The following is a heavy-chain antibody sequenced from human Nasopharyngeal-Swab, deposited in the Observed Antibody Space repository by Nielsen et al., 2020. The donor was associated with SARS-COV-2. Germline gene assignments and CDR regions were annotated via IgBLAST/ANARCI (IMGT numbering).Heavy chain of an antibody. CDR1: GDTFSSYA. CDR3: ARTPTLDYYYYMDV. J-gene: IGHJ6*03. Sequence: SVKVSCKASGDTFSSYAISWVRQAPGQGLEWMGGIIPIFGTANYAQKFQGRVTITADESTSTAYMELSSLRSEDTAVYYCARTPTLDYYYYMDVWGKGTTVTVSS. CDR2: IIPIFGTA. V-gene: IGHV1-69*13.